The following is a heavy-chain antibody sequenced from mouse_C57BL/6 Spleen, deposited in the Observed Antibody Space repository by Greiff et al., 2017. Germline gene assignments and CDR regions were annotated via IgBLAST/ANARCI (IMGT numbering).Heavy chain of an antibody. Sequence: QVQLQQSGAELARPGASVKLSCKASGYTFTSYGISWVKQRTGQGLEWIGEIYPRSGSTYYNEKFKGKATLTVDKSSSTAYMELSSLQSEDSSVFFSASITTVLAFDYWGQGTTLTVSS. V-gene: IGHV1-81*01. D-gene: IGHD1-1*01. J-gene: IGHJ2*01. CDR2: IYPRSGST. CDR3: ASITTVLAFDY. CDR1: GYTFTSYG.